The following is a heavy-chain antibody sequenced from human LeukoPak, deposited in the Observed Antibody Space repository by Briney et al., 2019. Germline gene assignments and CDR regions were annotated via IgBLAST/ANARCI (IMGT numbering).Heavy chain of an antibody. D-gene: IGHD3-16*01. V-gene: IGHV4-59*08. CDR2: IYFSGST. CDR1: GGSISSYY. CDR3: ARHLYDCVWGSYGPSAFDY. Sequence: SETLSLTCTVSGGSISSYYWTWIRQPPGKGLEWIGSIYFSGSTNYNPSLKSRVTISVATSKNQFSLRLSSVTAADTAVYYCARHLYDCVWGSYGPSAFDYWGQGTLVTVSS. J-gene: IGHJ4*02.